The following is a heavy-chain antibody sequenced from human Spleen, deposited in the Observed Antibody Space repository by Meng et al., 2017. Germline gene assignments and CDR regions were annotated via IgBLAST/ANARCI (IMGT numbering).Heavy chain of an antibody. D-gene: IGHD3-16*01. Sequence: ASVKVSCKASGYTFTIYGISWVRQAPGQGLEWMGWISTHNGNTNYAQKLQGRVTMTTDTTTSTAYMELRSLRSDDTAVYYCARDKLFGADYWGQGTLVTVSS. CDR2: ISTHNGNT. CDR3: ARDKLFGADY. J-gene: IGHJ4*02. V-gene: IGHV1-18*01. CDR1: GYTFTIYG.